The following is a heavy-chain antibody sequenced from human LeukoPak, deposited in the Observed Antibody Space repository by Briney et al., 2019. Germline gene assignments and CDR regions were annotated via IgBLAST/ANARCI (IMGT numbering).Heavy chain of an antibody. CDR3: ARGRGTSGSNRDFYYYYYMDV. V-gene: IGHV1-46*01. CDR2: INPSGGST. D-gene: IGHD2-15*01. Sequence: ASVKVSCKASGYTFTSYYMHWVRQAPGQGLEWMGIINPSGGSTSYVQKFQGRVTMTRDTSTSTVYMELSSLRSEDTAVYYCARGRGTSGSNRDFYYYYYMDVWGKGTTVTVSS. J-gene: IGHJ6*03. CDR1: GYTFTSYY.